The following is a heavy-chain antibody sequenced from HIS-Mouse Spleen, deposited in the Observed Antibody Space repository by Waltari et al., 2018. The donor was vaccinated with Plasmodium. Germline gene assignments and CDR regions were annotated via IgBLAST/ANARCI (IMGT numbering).Heavy chain of an antibody. J-gene: IGHJ6*02. Sequence: QVTLRESGPALVKPTQTLTLTCTFSGFSLSTSGMCVSWIRQPPGKALEWLARIDWDDDKSYSTSRKTRLTISKDTSKNQVVLTMTNMDPVDTATYYCARTTYSSSSAKYYYYGMDVWGQGTTVTVSS. CDR1: GFSLSTSGMC. D-gene: IGHD6-6*01. CDR3: ARTTYSSSSAKYYYYGMDV. CDR2: IDWDDDK. V-gene: IGHV2-70*15.